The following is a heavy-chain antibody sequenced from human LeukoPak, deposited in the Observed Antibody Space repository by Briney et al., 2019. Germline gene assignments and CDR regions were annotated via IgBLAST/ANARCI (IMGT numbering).Heavy chain of an antibody. CDR1: GFIFSRYW. CDR3: ARVEGRGYSYGYDY. Sequence: GGSLRLSCATSGFIFSRYWMSWVRQAPGKGLEWVANINQDESERNYVDSVKGRFTISRDNSKNTLYLQMNSLRAEDTAVYYCARVEGRGYSYGYDYWGQGTLVTVSS. D-gene: IGHD5-18*01. V-gene: IGHV3-7*03. CDR2: INQDESER. J-gene: IGHJ4*02.